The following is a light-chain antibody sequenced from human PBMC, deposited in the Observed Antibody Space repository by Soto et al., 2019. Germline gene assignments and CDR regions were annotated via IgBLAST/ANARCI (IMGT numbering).Light chain of an antibody. Sequence: QSVLTQPPSASGTPGQRVTISCSGSGSNIGTNTVNWYQQLPGTAPKLLIYRTDQRPAGIPDRFSGSKSATSASLAITGLQPDDEADYYCQSYDRSLVGLVFGAGTKVTVL. V-gene: IGLV1-44*01. J-gene: IGLJ3*02. CDR1: GSNIGTNT. CDR3: QSYDRSLVGLV. CDR2: RTD.